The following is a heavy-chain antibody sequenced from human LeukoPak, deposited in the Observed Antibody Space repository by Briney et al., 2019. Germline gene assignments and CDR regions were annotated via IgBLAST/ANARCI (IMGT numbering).Heavy chain of an antibody. Sequence: ASVKVSYKASGYTFTSYYVHWVRQAPGQGLEWMGIINPSGGGTSYAQRFQGRVTMTRDTSTSTVYMELSSLRSEDTAVYYCARGRDDHGFDIWGQGTMVIVSS. J-gene: IGHJ3*02. CDR3: ARGRDDHGFDI. V-gene: IGHV1-46*01. D-gene: IGHD3-3*01. CDR1: GYTFTSYY. CDR2: INPSGGGT.